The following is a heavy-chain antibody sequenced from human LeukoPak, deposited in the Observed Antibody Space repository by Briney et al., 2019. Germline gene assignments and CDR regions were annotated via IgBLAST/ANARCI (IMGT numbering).Heavy chain of an antibody. D-gene: IGHD6-13*01. CDR2: ISSSSSYI. J-gene: IGHJ5*02. V-gene: IGHV3-21*01. CDR1: GFTFDDYA. Sequence: GRSLRLSCAASGFTFDDYAMNWVRQAPGKGLEWVSSISSSSSYIYYADSVKGRFTISRDNAKNSLYLQMNSLRAEDTAVYYCAGMVKKQQLAVGWFDPWGQGTLVTVSS. CDR3: AGMVKKQQLAVGWFDP.